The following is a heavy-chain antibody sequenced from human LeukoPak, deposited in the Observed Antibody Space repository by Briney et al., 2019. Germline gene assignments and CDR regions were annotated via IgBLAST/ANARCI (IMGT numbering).Heavy chain of an antibody. J-gene: IGHJ5*02. CDR2: TYYRSKWYN. V-gene: IGHV6-1*01. CDR3: ARATARSRWSTGGWFDP. CDR1: GDSVSSNSAA. Sequence: SQTLSLTCAISGDSVSSNSAAWNWIRQSPSRGLGWLGRTYYRSKWYNDYAVSVKSRITINPDTSKNQFSLQLNSVTPEDTAVYYCARATARSRWSTGGWFDPWGQGTLVTVSS. D-gene: IGHD6-13*01.